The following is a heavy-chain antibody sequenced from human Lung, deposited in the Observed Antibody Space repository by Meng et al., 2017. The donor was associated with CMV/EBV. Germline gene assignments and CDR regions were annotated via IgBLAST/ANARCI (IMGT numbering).Heavy chain of an antibody. CDR1: GYTFSDYG. CDR2: INSYSGHT. V-gene: IGHV1-18*01. CDR3: ARVYCSGGSCYSPFDY. D-gene: IGHD2-15*01. Sequence: ASXXVSXKASGYTFSDYGIGWVRQAPGQGLEWMGWINSYSGHTNYAQKLQGRVTMTTDTSTSSAYMELRSLRSDATAVYYCARVYCSGGSCYSPFDYWGQGNXVNVAS. J-gene: IGHJ4*02.